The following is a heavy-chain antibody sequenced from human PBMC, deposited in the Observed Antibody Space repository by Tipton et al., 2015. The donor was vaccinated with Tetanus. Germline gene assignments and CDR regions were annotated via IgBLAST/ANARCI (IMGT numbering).Heavy chain of an antibody. CDR1: GFTFSSYT. CDR2: LWFDGGDE. D-gene: IGHD2-15*01. J-gene: IGHJ6*02. CDR3: ARELDCSGGGCYSYGLDV. V-gene: IGHV3-33*08. Sequence: SLRLSCAASGFTFSSYTMSWVRQAPGKGLEWVAVLWFDGGDEYYADSVKGRFTISRDNSKNTVYLQMNSLRAEDTAVYYCARELDCSGGGCYSYGLDVWGQGTTVTVSS.